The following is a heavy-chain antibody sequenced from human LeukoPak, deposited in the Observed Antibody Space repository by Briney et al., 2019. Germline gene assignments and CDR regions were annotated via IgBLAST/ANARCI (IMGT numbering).Heavy chain of an antibody. D-gene: IGHD6-19*01. CDR1: GGSISSGGYS. CDR3: ARDRSSGWYYFDY. CDR2: IYYSGST. J-gene: IGHJ4*02. Sequence: PSETLSLTCAVSGGSISSGGYSWSWIRQPPGKGLEWIGYIYYSGSTYYNPSLKSRVTISVDTSKNQFSLKLSSVTAADTAVYYCARDRSSGWYYFDYWGQGTLVTVSS. V-gene: IGHV4-30-4*07.